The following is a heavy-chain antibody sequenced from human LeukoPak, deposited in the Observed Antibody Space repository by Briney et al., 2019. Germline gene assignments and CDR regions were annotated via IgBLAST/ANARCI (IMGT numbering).Heavy chain of an antibody. CDR2: IYDSGTT. Sequence: SETLSPTCPVSGDSTSSSTYYWDWIRQAPGKGLEWIGNIYDSGTTHYNPSLKSRVTISGDTSKNQFSLKLNSVTAADTAIYYCATHRRSGSGGSENAFEIWGQGTMVTVSS. CDR3: ATHRRSGSGGSENAFEI. D-gene: IGHD5-12*01. J-gene: IGHJ3*02. CDR1: GDSTSSSTYY. V-gene: IGHV4-39*01.